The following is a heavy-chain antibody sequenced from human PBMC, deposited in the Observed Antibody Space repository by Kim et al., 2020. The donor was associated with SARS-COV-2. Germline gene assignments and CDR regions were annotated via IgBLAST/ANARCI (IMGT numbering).Heavy chain of an antibody. CDR2: IGSSSSYI. CDR3: ARGSGLMYYGKDV. Sequence: GGSLRLSCAASGFTFSTYSMNWVRQAPGKGLEWVSSIGSSSSYIYYADSVKGRFTISRDNAKNSLYLQMNSLRGEDTAVYYCARGSGLMYYGKDVCGQGT. CDR1: GFTFSTYS. V-gene: IGHV3-21*01. J-gene: IGHJ6*02. D-gene: IGHD1-26*01.